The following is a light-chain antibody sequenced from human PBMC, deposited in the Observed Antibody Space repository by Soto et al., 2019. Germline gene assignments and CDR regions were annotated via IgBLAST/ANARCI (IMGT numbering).Light chain of an antibody. CDR2: GAS. J-gene: IGKJ5*01. V-gene: IGKV3-15*01. CDR3: QQYNNWPPIT. Sequence: EIVMTQSPATLSVSPGERATLSCRASQSVSSSYLAWYQQKPGQAPRLLIYGASTRATGIPARFSGSGSGTEFTLSISSLRSEDFAVYYCQQYNNWPPITFGQGTRLEI. CDR1: QSVSSSY.